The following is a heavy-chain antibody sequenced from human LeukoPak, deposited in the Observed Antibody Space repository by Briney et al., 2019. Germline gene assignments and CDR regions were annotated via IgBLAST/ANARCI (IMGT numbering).Heavy chain of an antibody. Sequence: ASVKVSCKASGGTFSSYAISWVRQAPGQGLEWMGRIIPIFGTANYAQKFQGRVTITTDESTSTAYMELSSLRSEDTAVYYCAREQGGYYDSSGYTPEPGFDYWGQGTLVTVSS. J-gene: IGHJ4*02. CDR2: IIPIFGTA. V-gene: IGHV1-69*05. CDR3: AREQGGYYDSSGYTPEPGFDY. D-gene: IGHD3-22*01. CDR1: GGTFSSYA.